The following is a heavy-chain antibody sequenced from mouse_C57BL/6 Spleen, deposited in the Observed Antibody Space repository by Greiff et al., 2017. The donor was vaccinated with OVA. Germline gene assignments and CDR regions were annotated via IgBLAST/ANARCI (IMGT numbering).Heavy chain of an antibody. CDR1: GYTFTDYE. CDR3: TGFVYAMDY. CDR2: IDPETGGT. V-gene: IGHV1-15*01. J-gene: IGHJ4*01. Sequence: VQLQESGAELVRPGASVTLSCKASGYTFTDYEMHWVKQTPVHGLEWIGAIDPETGGTAYNQKFKGKAILTADKSSSTAYMELRSLTSADSAVYSCTGFVYAMDYWGQGTSVTVSS.